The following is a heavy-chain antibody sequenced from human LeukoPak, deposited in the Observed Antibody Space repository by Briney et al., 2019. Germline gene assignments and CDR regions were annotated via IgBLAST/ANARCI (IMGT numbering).Heavy chain of an antibody. CDR3: ARDLGVAVAGYFDY. CDR1: GFTFSSYS. CDR2: ISSSSSYI. J-gene: IGHJ4*02. Sequence: GGSLRLSCAASGFTFSSYSMTWVRQAPGKGLEWVSSISSSSSYIYYADSVKGRFTISRDNAKNSLYLQMNSLRAEDTAVYYCARDLGVAVAGYFDYWGQGTLVTVSS. V-gene: IGHV3-21*01. D-gene: IGHD6-19*01.